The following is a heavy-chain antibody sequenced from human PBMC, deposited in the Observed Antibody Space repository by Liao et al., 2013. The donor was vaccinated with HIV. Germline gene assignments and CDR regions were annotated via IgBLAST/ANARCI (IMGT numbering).Heavy chain of an antibody. D-gene: IGHD3-16*01. CDR3: ARDWGGNYGPNHFDY. CDR2: IYYSGST. J-gene: IGHJ4*02. V-gene: IGHV4-39*07. CDR1: GGSISSSSYY. Sequence: QLQLQESGPGLVKPSETLSLTCTVSGGSISSSSYYWGWIRQPPGKGLEWIGSIYYSGSTYYNPSLKSRVTISVDTSKNQFSLKLSSVTAADTAVYYCARDWGGNYGPNHFDYWGQGTLVTVSS.